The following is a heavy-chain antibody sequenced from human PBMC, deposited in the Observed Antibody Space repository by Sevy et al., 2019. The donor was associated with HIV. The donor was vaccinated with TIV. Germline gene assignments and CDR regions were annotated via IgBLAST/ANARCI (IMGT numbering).Heavy chain of an antibody. J-gene: IGHJ4*02. CDR3: ARDLSSIAAR. D-gene: IGHD6-6*01. CDR1: GFTFSSYS. Sequence: GGSLRLSCAASGFTFSSYSMNWVRQAPGKGLEWVSSISSSSSYIFYADSVKGRFTISRDNAKNSLYLQMNSLRAEDTAVYYCARDLSSIAARWGQGTLVTVSS. V-gene: IGHV3-21*01. CDR2: ISSSSSYI.